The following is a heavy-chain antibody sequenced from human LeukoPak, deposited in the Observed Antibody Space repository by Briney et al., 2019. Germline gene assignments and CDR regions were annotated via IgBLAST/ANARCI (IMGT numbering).Heavy chain of an antibody. V-gene: IGHV4-34*01. CDR1: GGSFSGYY. D-gene: IGHD6-6*01. CDR2: INHSGST. J-gene: IGHJ4*02. CDR3: ARGGRWIAAREFDY. Sequence: PSETLSLTCAVYGGSFSGYYWSWLRQPPGKGLEWIGEINHSGSTNYNPSLKSRVTISVDTSKNQFYLKLSSVTAADTAVYYCARGGRWIAAREFDYWGQGTLVTVSS.